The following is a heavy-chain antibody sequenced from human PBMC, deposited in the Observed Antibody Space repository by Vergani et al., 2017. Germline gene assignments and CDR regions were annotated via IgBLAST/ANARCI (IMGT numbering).Heavy chain of an antibody. Sequence: QVQLQESGPGLVKPSETLSLTCTVSGYSISSGYYWGWIRQPPGKGLEWSGSIYHSGSTYYNPSLKSRVTISVDTSKNQFSLKLSSVTAADTALYYCARVDTAMVTFFDYWGQGTLVTVSS. CDR2: IYHSGST. D-gene: IGHD5-18*01. J-gene: IGHJ4*02. V-gene: IGHV4-38-2*02. CDR3: ARVDTAMVTFFDY. CDR1: GYSISSGYY.